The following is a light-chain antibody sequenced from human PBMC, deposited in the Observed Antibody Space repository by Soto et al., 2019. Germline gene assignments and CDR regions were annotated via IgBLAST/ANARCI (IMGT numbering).Light chain of an antibody. Sequence: DIQMTQSPASLSASVGDRFTMTCRASRSINTFLSWYQQKPGKAPNLLIFDTSTLQSGVPSRFSGSGSGTDFSLTITSLQPEDFATYYCQQSDSTPWTFGQGTKVDIK. J-gene: IGKJ1*01. CDR3: QQSDSTPWT. V-gene: IGKV1-39*01. CDR1: RSINTF. CDR2: DTS.